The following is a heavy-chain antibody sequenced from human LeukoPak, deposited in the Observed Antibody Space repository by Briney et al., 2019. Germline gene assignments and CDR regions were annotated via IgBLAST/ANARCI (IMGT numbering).Heavy chain of an antibody. V-gene: IGHV3-48*03. CDR2: ISDSGSTV. D-gene: IGHD6-19*01. Sequence: GGSLRLSCAASGFTFSSSEMNWVRQAPGKGLEWVSYISDSGSTVYCADSVEGRLTISRDNAKNSLYLQMNSLRAEDTAVYYCAREGRSSGWYFPLDYWGQGTLVTVSS. CDR1: GFTFSSSE. J-gene: IGHJ4*02. CDR3: AREGRSSGWYFPLDY.